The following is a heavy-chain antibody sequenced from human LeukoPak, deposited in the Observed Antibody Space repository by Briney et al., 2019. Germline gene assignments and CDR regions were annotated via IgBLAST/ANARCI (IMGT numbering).Heavy chain of an antibody. CDR2: ICYSGSI. V-gene: IGHV4-39*01. CDR1: GGSISSSSYY. CDR3: ARAPPYVWGSYRRKYYFDY. D-gene: IGHD3-16*02. Sequence: SETLSLTCTVSGGSISSSSYYWGWIRQPPGKGLEWIGSICYSGSIYYNPSLTSRVTMSVDTSKNQFSLKLSSVTAADTAVYYCARAPPYVWGSYRRKYYFDYWGQGTLVTVSS. J-gene: IGHJ4*02.